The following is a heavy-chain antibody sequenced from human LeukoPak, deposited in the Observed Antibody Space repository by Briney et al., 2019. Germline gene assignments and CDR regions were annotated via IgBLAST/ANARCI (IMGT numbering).Heavy chain of an antibody. J-gene: IGHJ4*02. D-gene: IGHD6-13*01. CDR3: AREGASSSWYLNY. CDR1: GYTFTGYY. V-gene: IGHV1-2*02. CDR2: INPNSGGT. Sequence: GASVKVSCKASGYTFTGYYMHWVRQAPGQGLEWMGWINPNSGGTNYAQKFQGRVTMTRDTSISTAYMELSRLRSDGTAVYYCAREGASSSWYLNYWGQGTLVTVSS.